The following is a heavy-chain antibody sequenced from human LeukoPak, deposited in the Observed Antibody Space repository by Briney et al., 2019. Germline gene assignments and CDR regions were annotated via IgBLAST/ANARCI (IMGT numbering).Heavy chain of an antibody. Sequence: ASVKVSCKASGYTFTGYYMHWVRQAPGQGLEWMGWINPNSGGTNYAQKFQGRVTMTRDTSISTAYMELSRLRSDDTAMYYCARDSSGSSPNFDNWGQGTLVTVSS. CDR3: ARDSSGSSPNFDN. D-gene: IGHD1-26*01. J-gene: IGHJ4*02. V-gene: IGHV1-2*02. CDR2: INPNSGGT. CDR1: GYTFTGYY.